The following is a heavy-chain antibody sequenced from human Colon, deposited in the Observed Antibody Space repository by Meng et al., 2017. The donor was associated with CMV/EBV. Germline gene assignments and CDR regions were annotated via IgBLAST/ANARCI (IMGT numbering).Heavy chain of an antibody. V-gene: IGHV4-59*01. Sequence: SETLSLTCTVSGGSITNYYCIWIRQTPGKGLEWIGFIYYTGSANYNPSLESRVTMSIDTPKNQFFLSLSSLTAADTAVYYCATVSGYDRGPTHWGQGTLVTVSS. CDR3: ATVSGYDRGPTH. D-gene: IGHD5-12*01. CDR2: IYYTGSA. J-gene: IGHJ4*02. CDR1: GGSITNYY.